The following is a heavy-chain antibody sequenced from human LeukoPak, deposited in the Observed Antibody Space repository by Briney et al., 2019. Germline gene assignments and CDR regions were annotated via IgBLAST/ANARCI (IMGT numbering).Heavy chain of an antibody. D-gene: IGHD6-19*01. CDR3: AKDLTIAVAGSPGGNFDY. CDR2: ISSSTGST. Sequence: PGGSLILSCAGTGFTFSSDAMGWVRQAPGKGLEWVSGISSSTGSTYYADSVKGRFTISRDNSKNTLYLQMNSLRAEDTAVYYCAKDLTIAVAGSPGGNFDYWGQGTLVTVSS. J-gene: IGHJ4*02. V-gene: IGHV3-23*01. CDR1: GFTFSSDA.